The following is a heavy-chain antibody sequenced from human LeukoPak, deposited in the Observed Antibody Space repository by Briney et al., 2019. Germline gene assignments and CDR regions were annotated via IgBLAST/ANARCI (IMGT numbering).Heavy chain of an antibody. CDR3: ISLARYCSGGSCNSGSDS. J-gene: IGHJ4*02. D-gene: IGHD2-15*01. V-gene: IGHV3-15*01. Sequence: PGGSLRLSCAASGFTFSNAWMSWVRQAPGKGLEWVGRIKSKTDGGTTEYAAPVKGRFTISRDDSENTLYLQMNSLKTEDTAVYYCISLARYCSGGSCNSGSDSWGQGTLVTVSS. CDR1: GFTFSNAW. CDR2: IKSKTDGGTT.